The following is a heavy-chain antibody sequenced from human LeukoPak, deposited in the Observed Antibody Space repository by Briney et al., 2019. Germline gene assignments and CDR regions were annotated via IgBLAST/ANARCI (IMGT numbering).Heavy chain of an antibody. CDR3: ARANYDFWSGFQGPAHDDY. J-gene: IGHJ4*02. D-gene: IGHD3-3*01. CDR1: GGTFSSYA. V-gene: IGHV1-18*01. Sequence: ASVKVSCKASGGTFSSYAISWVRQAPGQGLEWMGWISAYNGNTNYAQKLQGRVTVTTDTSTSTAYMELRSLRSDDTAVYYCARANYDFWSGFQGPAHDDYWGQGTLVTVSS. CDR2: ISAYNGNT.